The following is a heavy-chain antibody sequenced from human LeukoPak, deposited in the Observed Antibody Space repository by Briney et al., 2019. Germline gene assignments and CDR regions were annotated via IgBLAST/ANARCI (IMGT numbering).Heavy chain of an antibody. CDR1: GGSISSYY. CDR2: IYYSGST. V-gene: IGHV4-59*01. J-gene: IGHJ6*04. Sequence: PSETLSLTCTVSGGSISSYYWSWIRQPPGKGLVWIGYIYYSGSTNYNPSLKSRVTISVDTSKNQFSLKLSSVTAADTAVYYCARARGYSYGLYYYYGMDVWGKGTTVTVSS. CDR3: ARARGYSYGLYYYYGMDV. D-gene: IGHD5-18*01.